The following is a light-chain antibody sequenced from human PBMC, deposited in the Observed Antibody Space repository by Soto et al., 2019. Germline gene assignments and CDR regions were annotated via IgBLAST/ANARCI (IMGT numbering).Light chain of an antibody. CDR2: SNN. J-gene: IGLJ2*01. CDR3: AAWDDRLNGGV. CDR1: SSNIGSNT. Sequence: QSVLTQPPSASGTPGQRVTISCSGSSSNIGSNTVNWYQQLPGTAPKLLIYSNNQRPSGVPDRFSGSKSGTSASLAISGLQSEDEADYYCAAWDDRLNGGVFVGGTKLPVL. V-gene: IGLV1-44*01.